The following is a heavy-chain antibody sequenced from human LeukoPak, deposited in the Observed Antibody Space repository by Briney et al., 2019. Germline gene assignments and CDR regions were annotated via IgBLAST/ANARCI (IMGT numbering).Heavy chain of an antibody. Sequence: PGGSLRLSCAASGFTFSSYGMHWVRQAPGKGLEWVAVIWYDGSNKYYADSVKGRFTISRDNSKNTLYLQMNSLRAEDTAVYYCARDYRVYYGSGLDYWGQGTLVTVSS. D-gene: IGHD3-10*01. V-gene: IGHV3-33*01. CDR1: GFTFSSYG. J-gene: IGHJ4*02. CDR2: IWYDGSNK. CDR3: ARDYRVYYGSGLDY.